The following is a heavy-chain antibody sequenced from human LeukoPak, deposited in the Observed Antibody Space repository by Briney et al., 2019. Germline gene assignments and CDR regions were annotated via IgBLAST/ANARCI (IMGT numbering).Heavy chain of an antibody. CDR2: IYYSGNT. CDR1: GASVSSYY. D-gene: IGHD3-16*01. CDR3: AREWMGVIDY. J-gene: IGHJ4*02. Sequence: SETLSLTCTVSGASVSSYYWSWIRQPPGKGLEWIGYIYYSGNTNYNPSLDSRATLSVDTSKNQFSLKLSSVTAADTAVYYCAREWMGVIDYWGQGTLVTVSS. V-gene: IGHV4-59*02.